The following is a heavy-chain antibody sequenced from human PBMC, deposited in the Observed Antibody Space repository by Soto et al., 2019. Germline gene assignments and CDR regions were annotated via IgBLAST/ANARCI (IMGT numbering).Heavy chain of an antibody. V-gene: IGHV4-59*01. J-gene: IGHJ4*02. D-gene: IGHD3-3*01. CDR3: ARDGSRYDFWSGPYYFDY. CDR1: GGSISTSY. Sequence: SETLSLTCTVSGGSISTSYWSWIRQTPGKGLEWIGYIYYSGSTNYNPSLKSRVTISVDTSKNQFSLKLSSVSAADTAVYYCARDGSRYDFWSGPYYFDYWGQGTLVTVSS. CDR2: IYYSGST.